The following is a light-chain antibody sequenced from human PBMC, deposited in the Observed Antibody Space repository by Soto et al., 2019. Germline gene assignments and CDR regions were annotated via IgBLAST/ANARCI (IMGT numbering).Light chain of an antibody. J-gene: IGKJ4*01. Sequence: EIVMTHSPATLSASPGERATLSCRASQSVSGNLAWYQQKPGQAPRLLIYAASTRATGIPARFSGSGSGTEFTLTISSLEPEDFAVYFCQQRSSWPLTFGGGTKVDIK. CDR1: QSVSGN. V-gene: IGKV3-11*01. CDR2: AAS. CDR3: QQRSSWPLT.